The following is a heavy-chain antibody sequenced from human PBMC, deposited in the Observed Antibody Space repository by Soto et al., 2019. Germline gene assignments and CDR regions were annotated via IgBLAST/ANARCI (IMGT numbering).Heavy chain of an antibody. D-gene: IGHD3-3*01. V-gene: IGHV1-18*01. J-gene: IGHJ4*02. CDR3: ARDSSVLRFLEWLLYPDY. CDR2: ISAYNGNT. CDR1: GYTFTSYG. Sequence: GASVKVSCKASGYTFTSYGISWVRQAPGQGLEWMGWISAYNGNTNYAQKLQGRVTMTTDTSTSTAYMELRSLRSDDTAVYYCARDSSVLRFLEWLLYPDYWGQGTLVTVSS.